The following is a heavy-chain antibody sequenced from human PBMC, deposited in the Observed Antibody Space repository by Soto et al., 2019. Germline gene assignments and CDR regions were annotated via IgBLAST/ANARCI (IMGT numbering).Heavy chain of an antibody. V-gene: IGHV4-39*01. J-gene: IGHJ6*02. CDR3: ARQGRDYYYYYYGMDV. Sequence: SETLSLTCTVSGGSISSSSYYWGWIRQPPGKGLEWIGSIYYSGSTYYNPSLKSRVTISVDTSKNQFSLKLSSVTAADTAVYYCARQGRDYYYYYYGMDVWGQGTTVTVSS. CDR2: IYYSGST. CDR1: GGSISSSSYY.